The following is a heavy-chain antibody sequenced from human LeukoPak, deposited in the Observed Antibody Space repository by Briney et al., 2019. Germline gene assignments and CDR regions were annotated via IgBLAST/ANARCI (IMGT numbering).Heavy chain of an antibody. CDR1: GGSFSGYY. V-gene: IGHV4-34*01. J-gene: IGHJ5*02. CDR3: ARGGSGSYYRWFDP. CDR2: INHSGST. Sequence: LETLSLTCAVYGGSFSGYYWSWIRQPPGKGLEWIGEINHSGSTNYNPSLKSRVTISVDTSKNQFSLKLSSVTAADTAVYYCARGGSGSYYRWFDPWGQGTLVTVSS. D-gene: IGHD1-26*01.